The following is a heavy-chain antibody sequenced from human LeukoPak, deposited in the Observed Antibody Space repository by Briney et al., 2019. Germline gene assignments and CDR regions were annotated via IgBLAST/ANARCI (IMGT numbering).Heavy chain of an antibody. Sequence: ASVKVSCKASGYTFTGYYMHWVRQAPGQGLEWMGWINPNSGGTNYAQKFRGRVTMTRDTSISTAYMELSRLRSDDTAVYYCARYRGAEGNWFDPWGQGTLVTVSS. CDR3: ARYRGAEGNWFDP. CDR2: INPNSGGT. V-gene: IGHV1-2*02. D-gene: IGHD3-10*01. J-gene: IGHJ5*02. CDR1: GYTFTGYY.